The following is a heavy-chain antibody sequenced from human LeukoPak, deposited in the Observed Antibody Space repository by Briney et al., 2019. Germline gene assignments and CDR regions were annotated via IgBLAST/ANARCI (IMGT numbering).Heavy chain of an antibody. CDR3: ARADCSGSTCYLRHSWFDP. D-gene: IGHD2-2*01. J-gene: IGHJ5*02. V-gene: IGHV3-21*06. Sequence: NPGGSLRLSCAASGFTLSTFDMNWVRQAPGKGLEWVSSISTSSRYIYYRDSVKGRSTISRDDAKNSLYLQMNSLTVEDTAVYYCARADCSGSTCYLRHSWFDPWGQGTLVTVSS. CDR1: GFTLSTFD. CDR2: ISTSSRYI.